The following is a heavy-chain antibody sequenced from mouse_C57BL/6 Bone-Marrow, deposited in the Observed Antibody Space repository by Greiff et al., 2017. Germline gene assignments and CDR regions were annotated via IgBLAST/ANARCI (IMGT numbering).Heavy chain of an antibody. D-gene: IGHD2-3*01. Sequence: VQLQQSGPELVKPGASVKLSCKASGYTFTSYDINWVKQRPGQGLEWIGWIYPRDGSTKYNEKFKGKATLTVDTSSSTAYMELHSLTSADSAVYFCARDLGFYDPYAMDYWGQGTSVTVSS. V-gene: IGHV1-85*01. CDR1: GYTFTSYD. CDR3: ARDLGFYDPYAMDY. J-gene: IGHJ4*01. CDR2: IYPRDGST.